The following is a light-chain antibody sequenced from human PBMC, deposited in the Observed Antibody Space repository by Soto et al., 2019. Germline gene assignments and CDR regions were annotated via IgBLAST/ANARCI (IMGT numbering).Light chain of an antibody. CDR3: QQYRTSAQT. V-gene: IGKV3-20*01. Sequence: EIVLTQSPGTLSLSPGESATLSCRASQTVGSDYLAWYQQRPGQAPRLLIYGASSRATGIPDRFSGSGSGTDFTLTISRLEPEDFAEYYCQQYRTSAQTFGQGTQVEIK. CDR2: GAS. CDR1: QTVGSDY. J-gene: IGKJ1*01.